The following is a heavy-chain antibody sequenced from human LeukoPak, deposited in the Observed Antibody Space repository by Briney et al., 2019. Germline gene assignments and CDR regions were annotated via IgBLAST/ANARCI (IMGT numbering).Heavy chain of an antibody. CDR1: GFTVSNNY. CDR2: LYSDGTT. CDR3: AREGYYGSGSPPSLYFDY. V-gene: IGHV3-53*01. D-gene: IGHD3-10*01. Sequence: GGSLRLSCAASGFTVSNNYMIWVRQAPGKGLEWVSVLYSDGTTYYADSVKGRFTISRDNSKNTLFLQMNSLRAEDTAMYYCAREGYYGSGSPPSLYFDYWGQGTLVTVSS. J-gene: IGHJ4*02.